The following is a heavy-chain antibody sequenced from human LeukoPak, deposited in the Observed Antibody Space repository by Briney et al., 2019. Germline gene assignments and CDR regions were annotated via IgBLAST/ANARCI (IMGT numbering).Heavy chain of an antibody. Sequence: PGGSLRLSCAASGFTFSSYAMSWVRQAPGKGLEWVSAISGSGGSTYYADSVKGRFTISRDNSKNTLYLQMNSLRAEDTAVYYCAKYSSGWWSTGWFDPWGQGTLVTVSS. V-gene: IGHV3-23*01. J-gene: IGHJ5*02. CDR3: AKYSSGWWSTGWFDP. CDR1: GFTFSSYA. D-gene: IGHD6-19*01. CDR2: ISGSGGST.